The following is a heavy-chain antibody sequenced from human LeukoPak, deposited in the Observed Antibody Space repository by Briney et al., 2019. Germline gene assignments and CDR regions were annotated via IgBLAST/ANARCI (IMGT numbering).Heavy chain of an antibody. CDR1: GFTFDSSG. J-gene: IGHJ4*02. D-gene: IGHD2/OR15-2a*01. V-gene: IGHV3-30*03. CDR2: IPYDGNNK. Sequence: GGSLRLSCAASGFTFDSSGMHWVRQAPGKGLECVAVIPYDGNNKYSADSVKGRFTISRDNSKNTLYLQMNSLRAEDTAVYYCAREGPRGNSQFDYWGQGTLVTVSS. CDR3: AREGPRGNSQFDY.